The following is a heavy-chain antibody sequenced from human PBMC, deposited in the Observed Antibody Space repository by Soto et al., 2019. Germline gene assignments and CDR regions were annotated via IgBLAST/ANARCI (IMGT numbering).Heavy chain of an antibody. J-gene: IGHJ4*02. CDR2: IYYNGST. CDR3: TGRPTKIILGGAIAY. V-gene: IGHV4-39*01. D-gene: IGHD1-26*01. CDR1: GASLSSSYYF. Sequence: SETLSLTCSVSGASLSSSYYFWGWIRQPPGKGLEWIGTIYYNGSTYYGPSLKSRVTISLDTPNSQFSLKLTSVTAADTAVYYCTGRPTKIILGGAIAYWGQGTPVTVFS.